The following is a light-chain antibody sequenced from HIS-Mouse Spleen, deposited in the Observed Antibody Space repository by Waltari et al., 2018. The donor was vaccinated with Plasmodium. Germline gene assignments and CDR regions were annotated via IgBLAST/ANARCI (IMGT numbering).Light chain of an antibody. V-gene: IGKV3-15*01. CDR1: QSVSSN. CDR2: GAS. J-gene: IGKJ3*01. CDR3: QQYNNWSFT. Sequence: EIVMTQSPATLSVSPGERATLSCRASQSVSSNLAWYQQEPGQAPRLLIYGASTRATGIPARFSGSGSGTEFTLTISILQSEDFAVYYCQQYNNWSFTFGPGTKVDIK.